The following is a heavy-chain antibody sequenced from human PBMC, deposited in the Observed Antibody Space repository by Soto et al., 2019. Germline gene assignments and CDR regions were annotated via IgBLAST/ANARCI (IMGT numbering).Heavy chain of an antibody. Sequence: GTPVEVSCKACGYSVTIYGISWVRQAPGQGLEWMGWISTYNGNTKYAQKLQGRVTMTTDTSTSTAYMELRSLRSDDTAVFYCAREMVRGVGSDYWGQGTLVTVSS. CDR2: ISTYNGNT. J-gene: IGHJ4*02. D-gene: IGHD3-10*01. CDR1: GYSVTIYG. CDR3: AREMVRGVGSDY. V-gene: IGHV1-18*01.